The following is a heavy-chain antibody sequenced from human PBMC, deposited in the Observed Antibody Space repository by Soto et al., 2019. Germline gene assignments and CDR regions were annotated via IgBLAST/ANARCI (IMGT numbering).Heavy chain of an antibody. CDR1: GFTFSSYG. CDR2: ISYDGSNK. CDR3: AIDVLYGVRGHYYYYYGMDV. V-gene: IGHV3-30*03. J-gene: IGHJ6*02. Sequence: PGGSLRLSCAASGFTFSSYGMHWVRQAPGKGLEWVAVISYDGSNKYYADSVKGRFTISRDNSKNTLYLQMNSLRAEDTAVYYCAIDVLYGVRGHYYYYYGMDVWGQGTTVTVSS. D-gene: IGHD4-17*01.